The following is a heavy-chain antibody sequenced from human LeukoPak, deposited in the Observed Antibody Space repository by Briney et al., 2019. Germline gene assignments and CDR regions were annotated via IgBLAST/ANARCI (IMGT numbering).Heavy chain of an antibody. CDR3: TRGCSGGSCYSGYGMDV. D-gene: IGHD2-15*01. Sequence: SQTLSLTCTVSGGSINGGGYYWSWIRQPAGKGLEWIGRTYSTGNTNYKPSLESRVTISVDTSKNQFSLKLTSVTAADTAIYYCTRGCSGGSCYSGYGMDVWGQGTTVTVSS. V-gene: IGHV4-61*02. CDR1: GGSINGGGYY. J-gene: IGHJ6*02. CDR2: TYSTGNT.